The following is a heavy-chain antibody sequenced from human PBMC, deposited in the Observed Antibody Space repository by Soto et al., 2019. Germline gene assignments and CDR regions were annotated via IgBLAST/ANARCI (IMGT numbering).Heavy chain of an antibody. V-gene: IGHV3-23*01. CDR1: GFTFSGYA. CDR3: AKDQKDIVVVPAAIYYYYGMDV. Sequence: GGSLRLSCAASGFTFSGYAMSWVRQAPGKGLEWVSAISGSGGSTYYADSVKGRFTISRDNSKNTLYLQMNSLRAEDTAVYYCAKDQKDIVVVPAAIYYYYGMDVWGQGTTVTVSS. CDR2: ISGSGGST. J-gene: IGHJ6*02. D-gene: IGHD2-2*01.